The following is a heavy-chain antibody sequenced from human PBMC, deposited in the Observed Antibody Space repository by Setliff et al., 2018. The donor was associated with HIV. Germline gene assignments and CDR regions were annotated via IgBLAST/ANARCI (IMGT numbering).Heavy chain of an antibody. Sequence: SVKVSCKAYGGTFSSYAITWVRQAPGQGLECMGGIIPMLGITNYAQRFQGRLTITADEYTGTAYMELSILGSEDTAVYYCATRGRDLGFDYWGQGTLVTVSS. CDR2: IIPMLGIT. J-gene: IGHJ4*02. V-gene: IGHV1-69*10. CDR1: GGTFSSYA. D-gene: IGHD1-1*01. CDR3: ATRGRDLGFDY.